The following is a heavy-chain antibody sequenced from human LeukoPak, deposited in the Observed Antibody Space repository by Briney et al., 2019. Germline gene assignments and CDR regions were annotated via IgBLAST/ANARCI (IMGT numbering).Heavy chain of an antibody. V-gene: IGHV1-2*02. Sequence: GASVKVSCKASGYTFTGYYMHWVRQAPGQGLEWMGWINPNSGGTNYAQEFQGRVTMTRDTSISTAYMELSRLRSDDTAVYYCARDYDVLTAYPPTQLFDPWGQGTLVTVSS. J-gene: IGHJ5*02. D-gene: IGHD3-9*01. CDR1: GYTFTGYY. CDR3: ARDYDVLTAYPPTQLFDP. CDR2: INPNSGGT.